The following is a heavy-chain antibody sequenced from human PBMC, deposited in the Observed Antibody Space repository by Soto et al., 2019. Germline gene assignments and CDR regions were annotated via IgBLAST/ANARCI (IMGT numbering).Heavy chain of an antibody. CDR1: GYTFTTYD. V-gene: IGHV1-8*01. Sequence: QVQLVQSGTEVKKPGASVKVSCKVSGYTFTTYDINWVRQAPGQGLEWMGWMNPTAGNTGYALKFQGRVTMTRDISINTAYMELSSLTSEDTAIYYCTRGEWELSDWGQGTLVTVSS. J-gene: IGHJ4*02. CDR3: TRGEWELSD. CDR2: MNPTAGNT. D-gene: IGHD1-26*01.